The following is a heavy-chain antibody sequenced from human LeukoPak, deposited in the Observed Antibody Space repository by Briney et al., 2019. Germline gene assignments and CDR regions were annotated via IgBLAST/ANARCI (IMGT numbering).Heavy chain of an antibody. V-gene: IGHV1-2*02. J-gene: IGHJ4*02. D-gene: IGHD6-13*01. CDR3: ARVFQKQLSDY. Sequence: ASVKVSCKAFGYTFTGYYVHWVRQAPGQGLEWMGWINPKSGGTNYAQKFQGRVTMTRDTSISTAYMELSRLRSDDTAVYYCARVFQKQLSDYWGQGSLVTVSS. CDR2: INPKSGGT. CDR1: GYTFTGYY.